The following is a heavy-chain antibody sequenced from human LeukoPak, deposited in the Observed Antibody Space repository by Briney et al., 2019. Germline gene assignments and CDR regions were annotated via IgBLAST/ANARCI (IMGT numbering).Heavy chain of an antibody. CDR1: GYSISSGYY. J-gene: IGHJ4*02. CDR2: IYHSGST. Sequence: SETLSLTCTVSGYSISSGYYWGWIRQPPGKGLEWIGSIYHSGSTNYNPSLKSRVTISVDTSKNQFSLKLSSVTAADTAVYYCARVGSSWYHDYWGQGTLVTVSS. CDR3: ARVGSSWYHDY. D-gene: IGHD6-13*01. V-gene: IGHV4-38-2*02.